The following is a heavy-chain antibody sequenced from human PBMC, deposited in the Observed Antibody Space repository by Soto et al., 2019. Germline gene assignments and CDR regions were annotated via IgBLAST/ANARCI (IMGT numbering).Heavy chain of an antibody. CDR2: IKPDGGEE. Sequence: EVQLEESGGGLVQPGGSLRLSCAASGFTFSNYWMSWVRQAPGKGLEWVAKIKPDGGEENYVDSVKGRFTIARDNARNSLYLQMNSLRAEDTAVYYCVRDWSSRWQPIFDYWGQGTLLTVSS. V-gene: IGHV3-7*05. CDR1: GFTFSNYW. J-gene: IGHJ4*02. CDR3: VRDWSSRWQPIFDY. D-gene: IGHD6-13*01.